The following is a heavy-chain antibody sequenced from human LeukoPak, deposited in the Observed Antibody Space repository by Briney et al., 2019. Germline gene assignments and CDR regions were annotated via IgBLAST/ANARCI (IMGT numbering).Heavy chain of an antibody. CDR3: AKEKYSSSSNWFDP. J-gene: IGHJ5*02. V-gene: IGHV3-23*01. Sequence: GGPLRLPCTAPGFTFSTYAMSWVRQAPGKGLDWVSAISGSGGSTSYADSVKGRFTISRDNSKNTLYLQMNSLRAGDTAVYYCAKEKYSSSSNWFDPWGQGTLVTVSS. D-gene: IGHD6-13*01. CDR2: ISGSGGST. CDR1: GFTFSTYA.